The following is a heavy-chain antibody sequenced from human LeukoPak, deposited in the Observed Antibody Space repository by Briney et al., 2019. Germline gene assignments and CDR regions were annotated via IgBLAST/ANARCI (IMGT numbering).Heavy chain of an antibody. CDR3: ARDRMATIYYFDY. CDR1: GFTFRSYS. J-gene: IGHJ4*02. CDR2: ISSSSSTI. V-gene: IGHV3-48*01. Sequence: GGXLRLSCAASGFTFRSYSMNWVRQAPGKGLEWVSYISSSSSTIYYADSVKGRFTISRDNAKNSLYLQMNSLRAEDTAVYYCARDRMATIYYFDYWGQGTLVTVSS. D-gene: IGHD5-24*01.